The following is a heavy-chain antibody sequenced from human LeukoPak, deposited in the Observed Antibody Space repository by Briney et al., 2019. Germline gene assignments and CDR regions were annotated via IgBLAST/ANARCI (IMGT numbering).Heavy chain of an antibody. D-gene: IGHD5-18*01. CDR2: ISYSGST. J-gene: IGHJ4*02. V-gene: IGHV4-39*01. CDR1: GGSIRSSTYY. Sequence: SETLSLTCTVSGGSIRSSTYYSGWIRQPPGKGLEWIGSISYSGSTYYNPSLKSRITISVDTSKNQFSLRLSSVTAADTAVYYCARGRIQLSLVHVWGQGTLVTVSS. CDR3: ARGRIQLSLVHV.